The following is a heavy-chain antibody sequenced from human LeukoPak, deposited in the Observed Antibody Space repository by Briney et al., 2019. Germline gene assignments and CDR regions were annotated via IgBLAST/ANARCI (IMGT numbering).Heavy chain of an antibody. CDR1: GFTFSSYS. CDR3: ARLNYYDSTNYFDC. Sequence: GGSLRLSCAASGFTFSSYSMNWVRQAPGKGLEWVSSISRSSSTYMYYADSVKGRFTISRDNAKNSLYLQMNSLRAEDTAVYYCARLNYYDSTNYFDCWGQGTLVTVSS. CDR2: ISRSSSTYM. J-gene: IGHJ4*02. V-gene: IGHV3-21*01. D-gene: IGHD3-22*01.